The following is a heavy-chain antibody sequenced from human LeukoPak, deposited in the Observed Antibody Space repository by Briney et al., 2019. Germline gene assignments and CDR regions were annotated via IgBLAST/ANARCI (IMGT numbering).Heavy chain of an antibody. V-gene: IGHV1-2*02. J-gene: IGHJ4*02. CDR3: ATWPGDWDY. D-gene: IGHD3-16*01. CDR1: GYTFTGYY. CDR2: INPNSGGT. Sequence: GASVKVSCKASGYTFTGYYVHWVRQAPGQGLECMGWINPNSGGTNYAQKFQGRVTMTRDTSISTAYMELSRLRSEDTAVYYCATWPGDWDYWGQGTLVTVSS.